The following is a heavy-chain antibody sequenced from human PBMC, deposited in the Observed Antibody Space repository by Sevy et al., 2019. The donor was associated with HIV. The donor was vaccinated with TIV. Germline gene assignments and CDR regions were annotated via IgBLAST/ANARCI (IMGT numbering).Heavy chain of an antibody. CDR3: ATSYYDSSGYSPLFYYGMDV. CDR2: FIPLFDTT. V-gene: IGHV1-69*13. CDR1: GGTFINFA. Sequence: ASVKVSCKTSGGTFINFAITWVRQAHGQGLEWMGGFIPLFDTTNYSQKFQGRVTLTADGSTATAYMELSSLRSEDTAVYYCATSYYDSSGYSPLFYYGMDVWGQGTTVTVSS. J-gene: IGHJ6*02. D-gene: IGHD3-22*01.